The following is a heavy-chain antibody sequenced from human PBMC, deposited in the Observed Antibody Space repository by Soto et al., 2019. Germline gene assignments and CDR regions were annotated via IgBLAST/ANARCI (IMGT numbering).Heavy chain of an antibody. J-gene: IGHJ6*02. CDR1: GYTFTSYG. D-gene: IGHD6-19*01. Sequence: ASVKVSCKASGYTFTSYGISWLRQSPGQGLEWMGWISAYNGNTNYAQKLQGRVTMTTDTSTSTAYMELRSLRSDDTAVYYCARDTPTAVAGYYYYYGMDVWGQGTTVTVSS. CDR2: ISAYNGNT. CDR3: ARDTPTAVAGYYYYYGMDV. V-gene: IGHV1-18*01.